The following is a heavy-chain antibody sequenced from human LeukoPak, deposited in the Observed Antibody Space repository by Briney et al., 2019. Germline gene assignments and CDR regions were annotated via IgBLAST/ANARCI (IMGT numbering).Heavy chain of an antibody. Sequence: SETLSLTCTVSGYSISSGYYWGWIRQPPGKGLEWIGSIYHSGSTYYNPSLKSRVTISVDTAKNQFSLKLSSVSAADTAVYYCARGGGLQPSDYWGQGTLVTVSS. CDR2: IYHSGST. CDR1: GYSISSGYY. CDR3: ARGGGLQPSDY. D-gene: IGHD4-11*01. V-gene: IGHV4-38-2*02. J-gene: IGHJ4*02.